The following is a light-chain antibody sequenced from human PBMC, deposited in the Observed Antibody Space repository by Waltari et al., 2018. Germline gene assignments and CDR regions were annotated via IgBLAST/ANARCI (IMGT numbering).Light chain of an antibody. CDR2: AAP. V-gene: IGLV2-23*01. Sequence: QSALTQPASVSGSPGQSIHISCTGSSSDGGGYNLCPWYRQFPNKAPQLIIYAAPRRPSGVSSRSSASKSGNTASLTISGLQAEDEALYFCSSYARSDNSVLFGGGTQLSVL. CDR1: SSDGGGYNL. J-gene: IGLJ2*01. CDR3: SSYARSDNSVL.